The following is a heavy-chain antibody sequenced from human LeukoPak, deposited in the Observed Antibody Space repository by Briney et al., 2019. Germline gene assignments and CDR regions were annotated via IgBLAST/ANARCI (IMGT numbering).Heavy chain of an antibody. CDR1: GGSFSGYY. CDR3: ASPYSSSFDY. J-gene: IGHJ4*02. Sequence: SETLSLTCAVYGGSFSGYYWSWIRQPPGKGLEWIGEINHSGSTNYSPSLKSRVTISVDTSKNQFSLKLSSVTAADTAVYYCASPYSSSFDYWGQGTLVTVSS. CDR2: INHSGST. D-gene: IGHD6-13*01. V-gene: IGHV4-34*01.